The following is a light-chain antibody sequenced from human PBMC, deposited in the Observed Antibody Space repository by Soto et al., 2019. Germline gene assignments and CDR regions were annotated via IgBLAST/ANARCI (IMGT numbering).Light chain of an antibody. Sequence: EIVMTQSPATLSVSPGERATLSCRASQSVNNNLAWYQQKPGQAPRLLIYGASATATGIPARFSGSGSGTEFTLPISSLQSEDFAVYYCQQYNNWPLTFGGGTKVEIK. V-gene: IGKV3-15*01. CDR2: GAS. J-gene: IGKJ4*01. CDR3: QQYNNWPLT. CDR1: QSVNNN.